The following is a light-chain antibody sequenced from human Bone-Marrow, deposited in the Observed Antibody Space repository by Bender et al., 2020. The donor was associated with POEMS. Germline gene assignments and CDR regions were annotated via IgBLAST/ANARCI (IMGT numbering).Light chain of an antibody. CDR3: AVWDDSLNGWV. V-gene: IGLV1-44*01. J-gene: IGLJ3*02. CDR2: SIH. CDR1: SSNIGAHA. Sequence: QSVLTQPPSASGTPGQRVTISCSGGSSNIGAHAVTWYQHLPGTPPKLLIYSIHRRPSEVPDRFSASRAGTSASLAISGLQSEYEADYYCAVWDDSLNGWVFGGATKLTVL.